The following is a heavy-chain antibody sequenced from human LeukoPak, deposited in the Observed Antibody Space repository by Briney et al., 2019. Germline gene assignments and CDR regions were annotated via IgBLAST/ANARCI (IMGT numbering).Heavy chain of an antibody. D-gene: IGHD6-19*01. CDR3: ARVRAYSSGWIDP. CDR2: INWNGGNI. V-gene: IGHV3-9*01. Sequence: GGSLRLSCAASGFTFDDYAMHWVRQAPGKGLEWVSGINWNGGNIGYADSVKGRFTISRDNAKNSLYLQMNSLRAEDTAVYYCARVRAYSSGWIDPWGQGTLVTVSS. CDR1: GFTFDDYA. J-gene: IGHJ5*02.